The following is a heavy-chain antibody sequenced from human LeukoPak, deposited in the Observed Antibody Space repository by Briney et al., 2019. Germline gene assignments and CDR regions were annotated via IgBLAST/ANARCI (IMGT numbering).Heavy chain of an antibody. CDR1: GFTFSSYG. CDR3: AKSPLIVVVPAAEYYFDY. V-gene: IGHV3-30*02. CDR2: IRYDGSNK. Sequence: GGSLRLFCAASGFTFSSYGMHWVRQAPGKGLEWVAFIRYDGSNKYYADSVKGRFTISRDNSKNTLYLQMNSLRAEDTAVYYCAKSPLIVVVPAAEYYFDYWGQGTLVTVSS. D-gene: IGHD2-2*01. J-gene: IGHJ4*02.